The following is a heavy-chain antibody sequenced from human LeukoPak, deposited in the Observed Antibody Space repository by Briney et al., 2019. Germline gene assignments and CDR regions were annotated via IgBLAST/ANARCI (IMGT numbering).Heavy chain of an antibody. J-gene: IGHJ4*02. CDR1: GFAFSDYW. CDR2: IKYDGDEE. CDR3: KSGGAAPGSFDN. Sequence: GGSLRLSCAASGFAFSDYWMSWMRQAPGKGLEWVANIKYDGDEEYYVDSVKGRFTISRDNAKNSLYLQLNSLRVEDTAVYYCKSGGAAPGSFDNWGQGTLVTVSP. D-gene: IGHD6-13*01. V-gene: IGHV3-7*01.